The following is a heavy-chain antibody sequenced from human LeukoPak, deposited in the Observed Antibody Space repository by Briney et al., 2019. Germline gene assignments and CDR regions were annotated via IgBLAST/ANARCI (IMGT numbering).Heavy chain of an antibody. D-gene: IGHD5-12*01. CDR1: GFTFSSYS. CDR2: IYYSGTT. V-gene: IGHV4-59*12. CDR3: ARVDSGYDWRGYFDF. J-gene: IGHJ4*02. Sequence: PGGSLRLSCAASGFTFSSYSMSWVRQPPGKGLEWIGNIYYSGTTYYNPSLRRRVTISVDTAKNQFSLKVTSVTAADTAIYYCARVDSGYDWRGYFDFWGQGTLVTVSS.